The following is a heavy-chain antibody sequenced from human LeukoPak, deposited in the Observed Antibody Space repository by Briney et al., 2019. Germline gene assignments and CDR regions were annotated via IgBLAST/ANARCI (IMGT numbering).Heavy chain of an antibody. V-gene: IGHV4-39*07. CDR3: ARVAKARLNYDLDY. J-gene: IGHJ4*02. CDR2: IYYSGST. CDR1: GGSISLSYYY. D-gene: IGHD3-3*01. Sequence: SETLSLTCSVSGGSISLSYYYWGWIRQPPGKGLEWIGSIYYSGSTYYNPSLKSRVTISVDTSKNQFSLKLSSVTAADTAVYYCARVAKARLNYDLDYWGQGTLVTVSS.